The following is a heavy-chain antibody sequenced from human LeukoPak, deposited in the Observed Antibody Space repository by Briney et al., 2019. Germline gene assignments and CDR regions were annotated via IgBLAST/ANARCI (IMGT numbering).Heavy chain of an antibody. J-gene: IGHJ4*02. V-gene: IGHV4-34*01. CDR3: ARGRSEEYYFDY. D-gene: IGHD3-10*01. CDR2: ISHSGST. CDR1: GGSFSGYY. Sequence: PSETLSLTCAVYGGSFSGYYWSWIRQPPGKGLEWIGEISHSGSTNYNPSLKSRVTISVDTSKNQFSLKLSSVTAADTAVYYCARGRSEEYYFDYWGQGTLVTVSS.